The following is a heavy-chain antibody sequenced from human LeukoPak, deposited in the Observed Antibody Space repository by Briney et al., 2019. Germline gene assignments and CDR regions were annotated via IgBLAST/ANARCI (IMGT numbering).Heavy chain of an antibody. CDR2: INSDGINT. V-gene: IGHV3-74*01. CDR1: GFTFSNYW. D-gene: IGHD3-22*01. Sequence: GSQRLSCAASGFTFSNYWMHWVRQAPGKGLVWVSRINSDGINTSYADSVKGRFTISRDNAKNTLNLQMNSLRAEDTAVYYCARDLGQYYDTSDNWFDPWGQGTLVTVSS. J-gene: IGHJ5*02. CDR3: ARDLGQYYDTSDNWFDP.